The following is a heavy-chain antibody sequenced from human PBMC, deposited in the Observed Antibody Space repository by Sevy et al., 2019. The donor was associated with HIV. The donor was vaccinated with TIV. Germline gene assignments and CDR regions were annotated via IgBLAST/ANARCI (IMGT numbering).Heavy chain of an antibody. D-gene: IGHD6-19*01. J-gene: IGHJ4*01. CDR2: ISTYNGNK. V-gene: IGHV1-18*04. CDR3: ARATGMAVAGTGRYFDF. Sequence: ASVKVSCKISGYKVDMYGIAWVRQAPGKGLEWMGWISTYNGNKNYAKNFQGRVTMTTDTSTSVVYMELGGLRPDDTAVYYCARATGMAVAGTGRYFDFWGQGTLVTVSS. CDR1: GYKVDMYG.